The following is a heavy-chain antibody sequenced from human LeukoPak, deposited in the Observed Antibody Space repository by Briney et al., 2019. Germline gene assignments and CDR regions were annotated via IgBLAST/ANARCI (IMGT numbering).Heavy chain of an antibody. Sequence: PGGSLRLSCAASGFTFNNYGMSWVRQAPGKGLEFVSALSSSGGNTYYADSVKGRFTISRDNSKNTMYLQMNSLRAEDTAVFYCARVGTAEGTLEDYWGQGTLVTVSS. V-gene: IGHV3-23*01. CDR1: GFTFNNYG. CDR3: ARVGTAEGTLEDY. D-gene: IGHD6-13*01. J-gene: IGHJ4*02. CDR2: LSSSGGNT.